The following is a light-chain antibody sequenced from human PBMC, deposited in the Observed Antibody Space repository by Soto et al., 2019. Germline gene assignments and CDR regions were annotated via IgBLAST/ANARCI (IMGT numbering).Light chain of an antibody. Sequence: QSVLTQPASVSGSPGQSLTISCTGTTSDVGGHNHVSWYQQHPDKAPKLIIYEANNRPSGVSNRFSGSKSGNTASLTISGLQADDEADYYCSSYTSSGVFGTGTKVTV. CDR1: TSDVGGHNH. CDR3: SSYTSSGV. J-gene: IGLJ1*01. V-gene: IGLV2-14*01. CDR2: EAN.